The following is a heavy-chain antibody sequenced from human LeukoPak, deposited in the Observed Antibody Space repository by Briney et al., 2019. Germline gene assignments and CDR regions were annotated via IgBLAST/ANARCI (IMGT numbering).Heavy chain of an antibody. CDR2: ISGSGGNT. Sequence: PGGSLRLSCAASGFTLSSYAMSWVRQAPGKGLEWVSAISGSGGNTYYADSVKGRFTISRDNSKNTLYLQMNSLRAEDTAIYYCAKGNYGYYFDYWGQGTLVTVSS. J-gene: IGHJ4*02. D-gene: IGHD4-11*01. CDR3: AKGNYGYYFDY. CDR1: GFTLSSYA. V-gene: IGHV3-23*01.